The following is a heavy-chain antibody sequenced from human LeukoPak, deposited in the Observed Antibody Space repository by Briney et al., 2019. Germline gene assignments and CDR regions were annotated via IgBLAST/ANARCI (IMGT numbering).Heavy chain of an antibody. J-gene: IGHJ4*02. V-gene: IGHV4-59*01. D-gene: IGHD3-22*01. CDR1: GGSISSYY. CDR2: IYYSGST. CDR3: ARGGIGSSGYRSYFDY. Sequence: PSETLSLTCTVSGGSISSYYWSWIRQPPGKGLEWIGYIYYSGSTNYNPSLKSRVTISVDTSKNQFSLKLSSVTSADTAVYYCARGGIGSSGYRSYFDYWGQGTLVTVSS.